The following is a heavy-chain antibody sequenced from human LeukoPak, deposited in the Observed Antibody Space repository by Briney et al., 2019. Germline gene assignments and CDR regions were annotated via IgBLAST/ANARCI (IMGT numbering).Heavy chain of an antibody. V-gene: IGHV4-59*01. CDR2: IYYSGST. J-gene: IGHJ6*02. CDR1: GGSISSYY. CDR3: AREDADGMDV. Sequence: SETLSLTCTVSGGSISSYYWSWIRQPPGKGLEWIGYIYYSGSTNYNPSLKSRVTISVDTSKNQFSLKLSSVTAADTAVYYCAREDADGMDVWGQGTTVTVSS.